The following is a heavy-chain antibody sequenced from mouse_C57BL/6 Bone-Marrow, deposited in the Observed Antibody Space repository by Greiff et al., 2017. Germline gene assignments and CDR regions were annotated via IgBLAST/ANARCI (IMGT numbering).Heavy chain of an antibody. CDR1: GYTFTTYP. J-gene: IGHJ2*01. CDR2: FHPYNDDT. CDR3: PNGYNGNYFDY. D-gene: IGHD2-1*01. Sequence: QVQLQQSGAELVKPGASVKMSCKASGYTFTTYPIEWMKQNHGKSLEWIGNFHPYNDDTKYNEKFKGKATLTVEKSSSTVYLELRRLTSAASAVYSCPNGYNGNYFDYWGQGTTLTVSA. V-gene: IGHV1-47*01.